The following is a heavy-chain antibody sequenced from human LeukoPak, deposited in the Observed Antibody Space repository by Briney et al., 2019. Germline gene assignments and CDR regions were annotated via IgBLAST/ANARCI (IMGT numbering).Heavy chain of an antibody. CDR2: ISGSGGST. D-gene: IGHD1-26*01. CDR1: GFTFSSYA. CDR3: AKDAQTGKWELDH. Sequence: GGSLRLSCAASGFTFSSYAMSWVRQAPGKGLEWVSAISGSGGSTYYAKSVKGRFTVSRDNSKNTGYLQMNNLRAEDTAIYYCAKDAQTGKWELDHWGQGTLVTVSS. V-gene: IGHV3-23*01. J-gene: IGHJ4*02.